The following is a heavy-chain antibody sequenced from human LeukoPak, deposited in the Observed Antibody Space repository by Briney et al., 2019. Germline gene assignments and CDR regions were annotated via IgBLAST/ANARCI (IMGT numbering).Heavy chain of an antibody. CDR3: ARDDGYYGSGSYYGNWFDP. CDR2: INQDGSEK. D-gene: IGHD3-10*01. V-gene: IGHV3-7*05. CDR1: GFTFTNYY. Sequence: GGSLRLSCAASGFTFTNYYMSWVRQAPGKGLEWVANINQDGSEKDYVDSVKGRFTISRDNAKNSLYLQMNSLRAEDTAVYYCARDDGYYGSGSYYGNWFDPWGQGTLVTVSS. J-gene: IGHJ5*02.